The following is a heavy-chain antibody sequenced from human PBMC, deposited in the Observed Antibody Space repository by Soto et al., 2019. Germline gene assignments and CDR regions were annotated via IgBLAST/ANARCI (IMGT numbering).Heavy chain of an antibody. D-gene: IGHD3-22*01. V-gene: IGHV3-21*01. Sequence: PGGSLRLSCAASGFTFSSYSMNWVRQAPGKGLEWVSSISSSSSYIYYADSVKGRFTISRDNAKNSLYLQMNSLRAEDTAVYYCARKGYDSSGYLDYWGQGTLVTVSS. CDR1: GFTFSSYS. J-gene: IGHJ4*02. CDR2: ISSSSSYI. CDR3: ARKGYDSSGYLDY.